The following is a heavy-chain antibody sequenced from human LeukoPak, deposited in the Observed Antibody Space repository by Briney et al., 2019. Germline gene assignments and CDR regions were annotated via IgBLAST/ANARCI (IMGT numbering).Heavy chain of an antibody. CDR2: IHYSGST. CDR3: ARGSIAAAGSDNIDY. J-gene: IGHJ4*02. V-gene: IGHV4-59*02. D-gene: IGHD6-13*01. CDR1: GGSVSGYY. Sequence: SETLSLTCTVSGGSVSGYYWSWIRQPPGKGLEWIGYIHYSGSTSYNPSPKSRVTISVDTSKDQLSLKLSSVSAADTAVYYCARGSIAAAGSDNIDYWGQGTLVTVSS.